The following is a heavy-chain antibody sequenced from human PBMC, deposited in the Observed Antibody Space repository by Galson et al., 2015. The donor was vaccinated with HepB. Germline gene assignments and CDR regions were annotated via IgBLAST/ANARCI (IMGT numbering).Heavy chain of an antibody. CDR3: ACGSDV. V-gene: IGHV6-1*01. CDR1: GDSVTSNSAV. J-gene: IGHJ6*02. CDR2: TYFRSKWRI. D-gene: IGHD3-10*01. Sequence: CAISGDSVTSNSAVWNWIRQSPSRGLEWLGRTYFRSKWRIDYAMSVKSRITISADTSDNQFSLLLRSVTPEDTAVYYCACGSDVWGPGTTVIVSS.